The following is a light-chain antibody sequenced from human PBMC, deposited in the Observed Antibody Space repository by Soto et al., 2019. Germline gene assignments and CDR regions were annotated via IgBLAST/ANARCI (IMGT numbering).Light chain of an antibody. J-gene: IGKJ1*01. V-gene: IGKV1-5*01. CDR3: QQYNSYST. CDR2: DAS. CDR1: QGIKNW. Sequence: DIQMTQSPSYVSASVGDRVTITCRASQGIKNWLAWYQQKPGKAPNLLIYDASTLESGVPSRFSGSGPGTEFTLTISSLQPDDFATFYCQQYNSYSTFGQGTKVDIK.